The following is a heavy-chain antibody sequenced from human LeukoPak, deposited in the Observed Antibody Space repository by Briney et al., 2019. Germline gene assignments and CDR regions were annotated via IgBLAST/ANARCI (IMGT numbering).Heavy chain of an antibody. Sequence: GGSLRLSCAASGFTFSSYSMNWVRQAPGKGLEWVSYISSRSSTIYYADSVKGRFTISRDNAKNSLYLQMNSLRAEDTAVYYCARSGFWFGEPPPSDYWGQGTLVTVSS. D-gene: IGHD3-10*01. CDR1: GFTFSSYS. CDR3: ARSGFWFGEPPPSDY. CDR2: ISSRSSTI. V-gene: IGHV3-48*04. J-gene: IGHJ4*02.